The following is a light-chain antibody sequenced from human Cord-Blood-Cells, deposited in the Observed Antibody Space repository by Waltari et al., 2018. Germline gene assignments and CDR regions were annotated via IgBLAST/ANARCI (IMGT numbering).Light chain of an antibody. V-gene: IGLV3-21*03. Sequence: SYVLTQPPSVSVAPGKTARITCGGNNIGSKSVHWYQQKPGQAPVLVVYDDSDRPSGIPEPCSGSNSGNTATLTISRVEAGDEADYYCQVWDSSSDHPVFGGGTKLTVL. CDR2: DDS. CDR3: QVWDSSSDHPV. CDR1: NIGSKS. J-gene: IGLJ2*01.